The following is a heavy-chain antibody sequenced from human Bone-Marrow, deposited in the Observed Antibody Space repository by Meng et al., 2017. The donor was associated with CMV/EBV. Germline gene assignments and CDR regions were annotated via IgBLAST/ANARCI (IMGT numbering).Heavy chain of an antibody. CDR2: ISYDGSNK. Sequence: GESLKISCAASGFTFSSYAMHWVRQAPGKGLEWVAVISYDGSNKYYADSVKGRFTISRDNSKNTLYLQMNSPRAEDTAVYYCARDLGCSSTSCYEGGYYYYYGMDVWGQGTTVTFSS. CDR1: GFTFSSYA. D-gene: IGHD2-2*01. CDR3: ARDLGCSSTSCYEGGYYYYYGMDV. J-gene: IGHJ6*02. V-gene: IGHV3-30*04.